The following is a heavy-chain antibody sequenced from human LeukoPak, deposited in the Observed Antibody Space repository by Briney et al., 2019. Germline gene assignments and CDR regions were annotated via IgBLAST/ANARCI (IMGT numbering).Heavy chain of an antibody. CDR2: INPNSGGT. CDR1: GYTFTGYY. J-gene: IGHJ6*02. D-gene: IGHD3-22*01. Sequence: ASVTVSCKASGYTFTGYYMHWVRQAPGQGLEWMGRINPNSGGTNYAQKFQGRVTITADESTSTAYMELSSLRSEDTAVYYCARDPRPHYYDSSGYGHYYGMDVWGQGTTVTVSS. V-gene: IGHV1-2*06. CDR3: ARDPRPHYYDSSGYGHYYGMDV.